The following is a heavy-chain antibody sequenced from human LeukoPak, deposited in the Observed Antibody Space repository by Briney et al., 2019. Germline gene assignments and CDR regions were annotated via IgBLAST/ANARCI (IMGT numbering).Heavy chain of an antibody. D-gene: IGHD3-3*01. CDR3: ARADFIDAGPYLIGP. Sequence: GASVRVSCKTSGYSFTDYYIHWVCQAPGQGLEWMGWINTKSGRTSSARKFQGRVTMTRDPSITTVYMDMAWLTSDDTAIYFCARADFIDAGPYLIGPWGQGTLVTVSS. J-gene: IGHJ5*02. V-gene: IGHV1-2*02. CDR2: INTKSGRT. CDR1: GYSFTDYY.